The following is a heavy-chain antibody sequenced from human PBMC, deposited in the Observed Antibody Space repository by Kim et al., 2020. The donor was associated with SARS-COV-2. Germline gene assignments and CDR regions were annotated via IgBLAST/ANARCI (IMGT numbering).Heavy chain of an antibody. J-gene: IGHJ3*02. CDR3: ARVNYGGDPREGTFDM. Sequence: SETLSLTCAVSGWSFSGYFWSWIRQSPGKGLEWLGEISHGGDANYNPFLKSRVSISSDTSKNQFSLKLTSVTAADTAMYYCARVNYGGDPREGTFDMWG. CDR2: ISHGGDA. D-gene: IGHD2-21*02. V-gene: IGHV4-34*01. CDR1: GWSFSGYF.